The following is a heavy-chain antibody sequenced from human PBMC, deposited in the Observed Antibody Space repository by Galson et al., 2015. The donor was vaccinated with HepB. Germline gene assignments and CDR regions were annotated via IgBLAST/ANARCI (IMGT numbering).Heavy chain of an antibody. J-gene: IGHJ4*02. Sequence: VKVSCKVSGYTLTELSMHWVRQAPGKGLEWMGGFDPEDGETIYAQKFQGRVTMTEDTSTDTAYMELSSLRSEDTAVYYCATVRLGGGGLHYWGQGTLVTASS. D-gene: IGHD3-16*01. V-gene: IGHV1-24*01. CDR2: FDPEDGET. CDR3: ATVRLGGGGLHY. CDR1: GYTLTELS.